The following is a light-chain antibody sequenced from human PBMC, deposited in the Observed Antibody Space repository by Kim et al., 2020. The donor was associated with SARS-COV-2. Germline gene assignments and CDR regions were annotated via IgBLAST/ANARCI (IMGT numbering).Light chain of an antibody. CDR3: RQYKNGPPSNT. J-gene: IGKJ5*01. Sequence: EIVMTQSPATLSVSPGERATLSCRASQSVSSNLAWYQQKPGQAPRLLIYGASTRATGIPARFSGSGSGTEFTLTISSRQSEDFAVYYCRQYKNGPPSNTSGQGTRMEI. CDR1: QSVSSN. CDR2: GAS. V-gene: IGKV3-15*01.